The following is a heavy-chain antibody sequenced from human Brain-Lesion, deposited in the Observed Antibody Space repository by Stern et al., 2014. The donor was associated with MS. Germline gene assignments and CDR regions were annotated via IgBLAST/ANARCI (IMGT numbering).Heavy chain of an antibody. CDR2: IHPNTGGT. V-gene: IGHV1-2*02. J-gene: IGHJ6*02. CDR3: ARDQRGITIFGVVTDYYYLGMDV. CDR1: GYIFTGYY. D-gene: IGHD3-3*01. Sequence: QVQLVQSGAEVKKPGASVKVSCKTSGYIFTGYYIHWVRQAPGQGLEWMAWIHPNTGGTKYAQKFQGRVTMSRDTSISTAYVELSSLTSDDTAVYYCARDQRGITIFGVVTDYYYLGMDVWGQGTTFPVSS.